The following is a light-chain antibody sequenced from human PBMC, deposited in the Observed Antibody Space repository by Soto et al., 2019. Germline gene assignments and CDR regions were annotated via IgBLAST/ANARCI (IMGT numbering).Light chain of an antibody. CDR3: QQPNSYPLT. V-gene: IGKV1-9*01. CDR1: QGISSF. J-gene: IGKJ4*01. CDR2: AAS. Sequence: IQLTQSPSSLSASVGDRVTITCRSSQGISSFLAWFQQNPGKAPKLLIYAASTLQSGVPSRFSGRGSVTDFTLTISSLQPEDFATYYGQQPNSYPLTFGVGTKVEIK.